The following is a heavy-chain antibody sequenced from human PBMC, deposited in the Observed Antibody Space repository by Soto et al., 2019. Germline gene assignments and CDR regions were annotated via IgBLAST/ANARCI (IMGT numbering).Heavy chain of an antibody. CDR2: ISAYNGNT. CDR1: GYTFTSYG. V-gene: IGHV1-18*03. Sequence: DSVKVSCKASGYTFTSYGISWVRQAPGQGLERMGWISAYNGNTNYAQKHQGRVTMTTDTSTSTAYMELRSLRSDDFTVYSCSRDTGYFNYARGIDFDIWGQGKMLTVS. CDR3: SRDTGYFNYARGIDFDI. J-gene: IGHJ3*02. D-gene: IGHD4-4*01.